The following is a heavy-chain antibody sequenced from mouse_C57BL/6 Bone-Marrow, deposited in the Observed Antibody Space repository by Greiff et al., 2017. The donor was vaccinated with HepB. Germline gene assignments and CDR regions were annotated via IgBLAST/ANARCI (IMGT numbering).Heavy chain of an antibody. CDR2: INYDGSST. CDR3: AREGNTVVLDY. D-gene: IGHD1-1*01. Sequence: EVKLMESEGGLVQPGSSMKLSCTASGFTFSDYYMAWVRQVPEKGLEWVANINYDGSSTYYLDSLKSRFIISRDNAKNILYLQMSSLKSEDTATYYCAREGNTVVLDYWGQGATLTVSS. J-gene: IGHJ2*01. CDR1: GFTFSDYY. V-gene: IGHV5-16*01.